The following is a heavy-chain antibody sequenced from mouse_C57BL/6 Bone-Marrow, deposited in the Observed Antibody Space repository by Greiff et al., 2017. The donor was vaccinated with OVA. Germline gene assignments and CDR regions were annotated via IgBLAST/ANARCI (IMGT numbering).Heavy chain of an antibody. CDR3: TRRYSNYYAMDY. Sequence: VQLQESGAELVRPGASVTLSCKASGYTFTDYEMHWVKQTPVHGLEWIGAIDPETGGTAYNQKFKGKAILTADKSSSTAYMELRSLTSEDSAVYYCTRRYSNYYAMDYWGQGTSGTVSS. CDR2: IDPETGGT. D-gene: IGHD2-5*01. V-gene: IGHV1-15*01. J-gene: IGHJ4*01. CDR1: GYTFTDYE.